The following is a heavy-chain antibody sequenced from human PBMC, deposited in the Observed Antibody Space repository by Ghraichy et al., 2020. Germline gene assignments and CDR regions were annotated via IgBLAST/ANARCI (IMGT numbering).Heavy chain of an antibody. CDR3: ARDSSNYYDSSAFGY. CDR1: GYTFTSYG. Sequence: ASVKVSCKASGYTFTSYGISWVRQAPGQGLEWMGWISAYNGNTNYAQKLQGRVTMTTDTSTSTAYMELRSLRSDDTAVYYCARDSSNYYDSSAFGYWGQGTLVTVSS. J-gene: IGHJ4*02. V-gene: IGHV1-18*01. CDR2: ISAYNGNT. D-gene: IGHD3-22*01.